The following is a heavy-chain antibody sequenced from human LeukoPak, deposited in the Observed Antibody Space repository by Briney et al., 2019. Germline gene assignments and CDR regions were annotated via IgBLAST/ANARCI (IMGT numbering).Heavy chain of an antibody. CDR2: IRYDGSNK. Sequence: GGSLRLSCAASGFTFSSYGMHWVRQAPGKGLEWVAFIRYDGSNKYYADSVKGRFTISRDNSKNTLYLQMNSLRAEDTAVYYCARDTAAGYNWFDPWGQGTLVTVSS. J-gene: IGHJ5*02. CDR1: GFTFSSYG. V-gene: IGHV3-30*02. CDR3: ARDTAAGYNWFDP. D-gene: IGHD6-13*01.